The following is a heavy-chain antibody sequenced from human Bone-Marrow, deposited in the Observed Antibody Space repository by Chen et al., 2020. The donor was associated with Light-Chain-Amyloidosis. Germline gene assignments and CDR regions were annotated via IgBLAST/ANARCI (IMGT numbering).Heavy chain of an antibody. CDR1: GFTFASYT. J-gene: IGHJ6*03. D-gene: IGHD1-26*01. CDR3: AGSWRELLVSPYYYMDV. CDR2: ISSSSSTI. Sequence: EVLLVEEGGGLVKPGGSLSLSCAASGFTFASYTMNWVRQAPGKGLEWVSYISSSSSTIYYADSVKGRFTISRDNAKNSLYLQMNSLRAEDTAVYYCAGSWRELLVSPYYYMDVWGKGTTVTVSS. V-gene: IGHV3-48*01.